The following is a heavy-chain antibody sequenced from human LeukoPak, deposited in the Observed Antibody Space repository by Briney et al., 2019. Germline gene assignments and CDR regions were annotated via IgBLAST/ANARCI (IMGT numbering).Heavy chain of an antibody. CDR2: IYYSGST. CDR1: GGSISSRSYY. J-gene: IGHJ6*03. Sequence: SETLSLTCTVSGGSISSRSYYWGWIRQPPGKGLEWIGTIYYSGSTYYNPSLKSRVTISVDTSKNQFSLKLSSVTAADTAVYYCARHCMQSGYDSYYYYYYYMDVWGKGTTVSVSS. CDR3: ARHCMQSGYDSYYYYYYYMDV. V-gene: IGHV4-39*01. D-gene: IGHD5-12*01.